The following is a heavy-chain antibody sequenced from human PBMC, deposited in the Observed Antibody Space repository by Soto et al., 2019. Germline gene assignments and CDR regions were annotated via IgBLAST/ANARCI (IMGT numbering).Heavy chain of an antibody. CDR1: GGSFSGHF. D-gene: IGHD3-3*01. Sequence: SETLSLTCVVHGGSFSGHFWSWIRQPPGKGLEWIGEINDSGNTNHNPSLKTRATFSVEPSKNQFSLKLTSVTAADTATYYCAGWRVGIVPFGEPKDYWGQGTLVTVYS. V-gene: IGHV4-34*04. CDR2: INDSGNT. J-gene: IGHJ4*02. CDR3: AGWRVGIVPFGEPKDY.